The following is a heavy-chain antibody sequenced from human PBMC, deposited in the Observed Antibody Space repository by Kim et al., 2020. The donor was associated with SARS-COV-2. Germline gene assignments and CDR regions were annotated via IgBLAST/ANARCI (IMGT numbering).Heavy chain of an antibody. D-gene: IGHD5-18*01. CDR3: AKSVSVGYSYGYGVFDI. Sequence: VKGRFTISRDNSKTTLYLQMNSLRAEDTAIFYCAKSVSVGYSYGYGVFDIWGQGTMVTVSS. J-gene: IGHJ3*02. V-gene: IGHV3-23*01.